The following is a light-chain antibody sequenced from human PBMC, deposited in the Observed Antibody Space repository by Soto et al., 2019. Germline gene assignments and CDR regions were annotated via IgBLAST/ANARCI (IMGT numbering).Light chain of an antibody. J-gene: IGKJ5*01. CDR2: GAS. Sequence: EIVMTQSPATLSVSPGERATLSCRASQGVSSNLAWYQQKPGQAPRLLIYGASTRATGIPARFSGSGSGTEFTLTISSLQSEDFAVYYCQQYNNWHPWFHSITFGQGTRLEIK. CDR1: QGVSSN. CDR3: QQYNNWHPWFHSIT. V-gene: IGKV3-15*01.